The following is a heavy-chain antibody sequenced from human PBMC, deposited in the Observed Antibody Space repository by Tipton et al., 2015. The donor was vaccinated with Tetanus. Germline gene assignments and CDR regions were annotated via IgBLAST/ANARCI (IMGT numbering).Heavy chain of an antibody. CDR1: GGSISDYY. V-gene: IGHV4-59*01. J-gene: IGHJ3*02. CDR3: ARDRGTVTSPGRGNAFDI. Sequence: LRLSCTVSGGSISDYYWHWIRQPPGWGLEWIGYVYDSGNTNSESSPKSRVTISVDTPKNQFSLKLDSVTSADTAVYYCARDRGTVTSPGRGNAFDIWGQGTMVPVSS. D-gene: IGHD4-17*01. CDR2: VYDSGNT.